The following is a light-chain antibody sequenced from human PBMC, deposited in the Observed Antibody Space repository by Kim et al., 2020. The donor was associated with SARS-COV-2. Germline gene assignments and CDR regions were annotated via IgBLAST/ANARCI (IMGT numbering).Light chain of an antibody. Sequence: SPGERATLSGRASQKITTTYLAWYQQKPGQAPRLLISLASSRATGIPDRFSGSGSGTDFTLTISRLEPEDFAVYYCQHYGSSHWTFGPGTKVDIK. CDR3: QHYGSSHWT. V-gene: IGKV3-20*01. CDR1: QKITTTY. CDR2: LAS. J-gene: IGKJ1*01.